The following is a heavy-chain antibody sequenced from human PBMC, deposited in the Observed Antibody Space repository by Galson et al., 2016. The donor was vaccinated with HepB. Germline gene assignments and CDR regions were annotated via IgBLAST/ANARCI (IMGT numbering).Heavy chain of an antibody. CDR3: TKTARLRGVPMDY. Sequence: SLRLSCAASGFTFSSCWMTWVRQAPGKGLEWVANIKQDGSEKYYVDSVKGRFTISRNNAKNSLYLQMNSLKTEDTAVYYCTKTARLRGVPMDYWGQGTLVTVSS. CDR2: IKQDGSEK. D-gene: IGHD3-10*01. CDR1: GFTFSSCW. V-gene: IGHV3-7*03. J-gene: IGHJ4*02.